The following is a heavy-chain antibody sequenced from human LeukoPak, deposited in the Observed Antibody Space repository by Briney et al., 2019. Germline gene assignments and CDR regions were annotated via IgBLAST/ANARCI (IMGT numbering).Heavy chain of an antibody. Sequence: GGSLRLSCAASGFTFSSYAMHWVRQAPGKGLEWVAVISYDGSNKYYADSVKGRFTISRDNSKNTLYLQMNSLRAEDTAVYYCARDPDVMYSSGWIDYWGQGTLVTV. D-gene: IGHD6-19*01. J-gene: IGHJ4*02. CDR1: GFTFSSYA. CDR2: ISYDGSNK. V-gene: IGHV3-30*04. CDR3: ARDPDVMYSSGWIDY.